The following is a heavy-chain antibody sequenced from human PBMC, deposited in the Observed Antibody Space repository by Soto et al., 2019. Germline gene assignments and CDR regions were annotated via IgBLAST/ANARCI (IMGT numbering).Heavy chain of an antibody. CDR3: DFGKLSYYFDS. D-gene: IGHD3-16*01. V-gene: IGHV3-33*01. J-gene: IGHJ4*02. CDR1: GFTFSGFG. CDR2: IWYDGSDK. Sequence: WGSLRLSCAASGFTFSGFGMHWVRQAPGKGLEWVAIIWYDGSDKYYADSVKGRFTISRDNSKNTLYLQMNSLRAEDTAVYHCDFGKLSYYFDSWGQGTPVTVS.